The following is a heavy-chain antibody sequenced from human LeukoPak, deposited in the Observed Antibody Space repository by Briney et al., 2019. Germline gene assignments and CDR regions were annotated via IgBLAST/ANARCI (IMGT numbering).Heavy chain of an antibody. Sequence: GGSLRLSCAASGFTFSSYSMNWVRQAPGKGLEWVSSITTDGYRYYSDSLKGRFTISRDNAKNSLYLQMSSLRAEDTAVYYCARETRAVAVTDYWGQGTLVTVSS. CDR3: ARETRAVAVTDY. D-gene: IGHD6-19*01. V-gene: IGHV3-21*01. J-gene: IGHJ4*02. CDR2: ITTDGYR. CDR1: GFTFSSYS.